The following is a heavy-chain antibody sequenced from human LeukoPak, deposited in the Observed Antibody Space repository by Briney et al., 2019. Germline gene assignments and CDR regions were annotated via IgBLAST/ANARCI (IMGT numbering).Heavy chain of an antibody. Sequence: GGSLRLSCAASGFTFSDYYMSWIRQAPGKGLEWVSYISSSSSYTNYADSVKGRLTISRDNAKNSLYLQMNSLRAEDTGVYYCARERHMVRGVITPFDYWGQGTLVTVSS. D-gene: IGHD3-10*01. J-gene: IGHJ4*02. V-gene: IGHV3-11*05. CDR2: ISSSSSYT. CDR3: ARERHMVRGVITPFDY. CDR1: GFTFSDYY.